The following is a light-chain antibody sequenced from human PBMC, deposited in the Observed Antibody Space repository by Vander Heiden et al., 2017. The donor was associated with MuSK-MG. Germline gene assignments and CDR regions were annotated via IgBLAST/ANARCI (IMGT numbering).Light chain of an antibody. Sequence: DIQLTQSPSSLSASVGDRITLSCRASQSISTHLNWYLQRPGRAPELLIFGASNLQSGVPSQFSGNGYGTEFSLTINGLQAEDFATYYCQQSDSTPQTFGQGTQLE. CDR1: QSISTH. CDR3: QQSDSTPQT. V-gene: IGKV1-39*01. J-gene: IGKJ5*01. CDR2: GAS.